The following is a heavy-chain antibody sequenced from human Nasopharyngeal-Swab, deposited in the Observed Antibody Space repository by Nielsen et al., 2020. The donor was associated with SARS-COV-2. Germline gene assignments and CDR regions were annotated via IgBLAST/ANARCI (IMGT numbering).Heavy chain of an antibody. Sequence: GESLKISCAASGFTFSSYGMHWVRQAPGKGLEWVAVISYDGSNKYYADSVKGRFTISRDNSKNTLYPQMNSLRAEDTAVYYCAKGGNYYYYMDVWGKGTTVTVSS. D-gene: IGHD3-16*01. J-gene: IGHJ6*03. CDR2: ISYDGSNK. V-gene: IGHV3-30*18. CDR1: GFTFSSYG. CDR3: AKGGNYYYYMDV.